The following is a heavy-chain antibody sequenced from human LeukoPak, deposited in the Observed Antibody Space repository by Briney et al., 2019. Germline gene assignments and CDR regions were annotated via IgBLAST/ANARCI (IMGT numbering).Heavy chain of an antibody. CDR3: ARAPDWNAPHDY. V-gene: IGHV4-61*01. Sequence: SSQTPSLTCTVSGGSISSGSYYWSWIRQPPGKGLEWIGYIYYSGSTNYNPSLKSRVTISVDTSKNQFSLKLSSVTAADTAVYYCARAPDWNAPHDYWGQGTLVTVSS. CDR1: GGSISSGSYY. CDR2: IYYSGST. D-gene: IGHD1-1*01. J-gene: IGHJ4*02.